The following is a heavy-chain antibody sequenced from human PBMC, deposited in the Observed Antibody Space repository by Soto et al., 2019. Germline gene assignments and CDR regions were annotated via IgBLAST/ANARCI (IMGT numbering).Heavy chain of an antibody. Sequence: SQTLSLTCAISGDSVSSNSAAWNWIRQSPSRGLEWLGRTYYRSKWYNDYAVSVKSRITINPDTSKNQFSLQLNSVTPEDTAVYYCARVSASSSWYNPPYYFDYWGQGTLVTVS. CDR3: ARVSASSSWYNPPYYFDY. CDR1: GDSVSSNSAA. D-gene: IGHD6-13*01. J-gene: IGHJ4*02. V-gene: IGHV6-1*01. CDR2: TYYRSKWYN.